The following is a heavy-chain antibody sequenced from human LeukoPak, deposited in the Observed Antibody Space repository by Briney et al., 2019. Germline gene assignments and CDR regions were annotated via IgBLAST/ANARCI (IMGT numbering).Heavy chain of an antibody. Sequence: PSETLSLTCTVSGGSISGSSYCWGWIRQPPGKGLEWIGSISYSGTTYYNLSLKSRVTISADTSKNQFSLKLSSVTAADTAVYYCLRHPWPYSSGWYYFDYWGQGTLVTVSS. J-gene: IGHJ4*02. CDR3: LRHPWPYSSGWYYFDY. CDR1: GGSISGSSYC. CDR2: ISYSGTT. V-gene: IGHV4-39*01. D-gene: IGHD6-19*01.